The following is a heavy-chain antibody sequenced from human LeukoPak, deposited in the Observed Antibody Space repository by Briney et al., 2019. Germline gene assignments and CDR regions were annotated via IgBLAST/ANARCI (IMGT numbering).Heavy chain of an antibody. CDR1: GDSISEYY. CDR2: IYTSGSP. CDR3: ARESRDYVGDGYYYDF. Sequence: SETLSLTCTVSGDSISEYYWAWIRQPAGKGLEWIGRIYTSGSPNYNPSLKSRVTMSVDTSKNRFSLKLSSVTAADTAVYYCARESRDYVGDGYYYDFWGQGILVTVSS. V-gene: IGHV4-4*07. J-gene: IGHJ4*02. D-gene: IGHD2-21*01.